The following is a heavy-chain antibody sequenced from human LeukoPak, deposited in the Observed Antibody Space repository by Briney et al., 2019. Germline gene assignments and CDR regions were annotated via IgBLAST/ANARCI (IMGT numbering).Heavy chain of an antibody. J-gene: IGHJ4*02. V-gene: IGHV4-39*01. D-gene: IGHD4-17*01. CDR3: ARQVTSVTTFDY. CDR1: GGSISTSSYY. Sequence: SETLSLTCTVSGGSISTSSYYWGWIRLPPGKGLEWIGSIYYSGSTYFNPSLRSRVTVSVDTSKNQFSLKLSSVTAADTAVYYCARQVTSVTTFDYWGQGTLVTVSS. CDR2: IYYSGST.